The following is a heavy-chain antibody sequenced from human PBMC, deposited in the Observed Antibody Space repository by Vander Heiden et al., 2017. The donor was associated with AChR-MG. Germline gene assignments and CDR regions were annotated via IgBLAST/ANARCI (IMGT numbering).Heavy chain of an antibody. J-gene: IGHJ4*02. CDR2: IYHSGST. CDR3: ARLYSGYDLFDY. V-gene: IGHV4-30-2*01. CDR1: GGSISSGGYS. D-gene: IGHD5-12*01. Sequence: QLQLQESGSGLVKPSQTLSLTCAVSGGSISSGGYSWTWIRQPPGKGLGWIGYIYHSGSTYYNPSLKSRVTISVDRSKNQFSLRRSSVTAADTAVYYCARLYSGYDLFDYWGQGTLVTVSS.